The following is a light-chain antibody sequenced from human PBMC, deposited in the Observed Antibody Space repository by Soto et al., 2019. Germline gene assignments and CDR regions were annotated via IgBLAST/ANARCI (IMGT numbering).Light chain of an antibody. Sequence: EIVLTQSPGTLSLSPGERATLSCRASQSVSSSYLAWYQQKPGQAPRLLIYGASSRATGIPDRFSGSGSGTDFTLTISRLEPEDFAVYSCQQYRDSPLTFGGGTKVEIK. V-gene: IGKV3-20*01. J-gene: IGKJ4*01. CDR1: QSVSSSY. CDR3: QQYRDSPLT. CDR2: GAS.